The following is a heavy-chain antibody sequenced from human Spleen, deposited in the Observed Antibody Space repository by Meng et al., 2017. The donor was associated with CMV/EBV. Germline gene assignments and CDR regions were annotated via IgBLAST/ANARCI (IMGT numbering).Heavy chain of an antibody. CDR2: IYPGDSNT. V-gene: IGHV5-51*01. CDR3: ARTYIVVGSDPSRKELLFDP. Sequence: FPSYWIGWVRQMPGKGLEWMGIIYPGDSNTRYSPSFQGQVTISADKSISTAYLQWSSLKASDTAMYYCARTYIVVGSDPSRKELLFDPWGQGTLVTVSS. J-gene: IGHJ5*02. D-gene: IGHD2-2*01. CDR1: FPSYW.